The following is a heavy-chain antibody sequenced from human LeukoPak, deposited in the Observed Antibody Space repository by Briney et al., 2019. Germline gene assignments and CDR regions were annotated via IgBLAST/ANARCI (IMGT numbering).Heavy chain of an antibody. J-gene: IGHJ4*02. CDR3: ARVTGYRIEDYFDY. D-gene: IGHD6-13*01. Sequence: SSETLSLTCSVSNDSISNYYWTWIRQPPGKGLEWIGYIYYTGITNYNPSLKSRVTVSVDTSKNQFSLKLSSVTAADTALYYCARVTGYRIEDYFDYWGQGTLVTVSS. CDR2: IYYTGIT. CDR1: NDSISNYY. V-gene: IGHV4-59*01.